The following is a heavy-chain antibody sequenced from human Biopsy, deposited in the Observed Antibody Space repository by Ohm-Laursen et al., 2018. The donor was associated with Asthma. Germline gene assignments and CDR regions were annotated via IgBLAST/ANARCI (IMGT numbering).Heavy chain of an antibody. J-gene: IGHJ6*02. D-gene: IGHD3-22*01. CDR2: IRSSGSTI. V-gene: IGHV3-11*01. Sequence: SLRLSCAASGFTFSDYYMRWIRQAPGKGLEWVSYIRSSGSTIYYEDSVKGRFTISRDNSKNTLDLQMTSLRAEDTAVYYCAKDSARAYYDDSSGYYSSGSYYYYGMDVWGQGTTVTVSS. CDR1: GFTFSDYY. CDR3: AKDSARAYYDDSSGYYSSGSYYYYGMDV.